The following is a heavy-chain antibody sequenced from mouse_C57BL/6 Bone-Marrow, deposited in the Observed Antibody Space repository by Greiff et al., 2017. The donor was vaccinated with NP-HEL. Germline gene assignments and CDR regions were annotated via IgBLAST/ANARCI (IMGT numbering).Heavy chain of an antibody. Sequence: DVKLVESGGGLVKPGGSLKLSCAASGFTFSSSAMSWVRQTPEKRLEWVATISDGGSYTYYPDNVKGRFTISRDNAKNNLYLQMSHLKSEDTAMYYCARERRDFDYWGQGTTLTVSS. CDR3: ARERRDFDY. V-gene: IGHV5-4*01. CDR2: ISDGGSYT. J-gene: IGHJ2*01. CDR1: GFTFSSSA.